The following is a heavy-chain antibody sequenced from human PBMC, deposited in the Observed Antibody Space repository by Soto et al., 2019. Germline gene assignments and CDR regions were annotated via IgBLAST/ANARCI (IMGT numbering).Heavy chain of an antibody. CDR2: ISSSSSYI. CDR3: ARDPALIVVVLAAKGWFDP. J-gene: IGHJ5*02. CDR1: GFTFSSYS. V-gene: IGHV3-21*01. D-gene: IGHD2-2*01. Sequence: GGSLRLSCAASGFTFSSYSMNWVRQAPGKGLEWVSSISSSSSYIYYADSVKGRFTVSRDNAKNSLYLQMNSLRAEDTAVYYCARDPALIVVVLAAKGWFDPWGQGTLVTVSS.